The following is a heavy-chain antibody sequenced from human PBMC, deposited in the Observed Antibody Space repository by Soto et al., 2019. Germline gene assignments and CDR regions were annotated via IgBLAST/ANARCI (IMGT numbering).Heavy chain of an antibody. CDR2: IYWDDDK. D-gene: IGHD6-19*01. V-gene: IGHV2-5*02. Sequence: QITLKESGPTLVKPTQTLTLTCTFSGFSLSSTRMAVGWIRQPPGKALEWLALIYWDDDKRYSPFLKSRLTNTKDTSKNPVVLTISNMDPVDTAGYYCAHIVVAGLGYYFDYWGQGTLVTVSS. CDR3: AHIVVAGLGYYFDY. CDR1: GFSLSSTRMA. J-gene: IGHJ4*02.